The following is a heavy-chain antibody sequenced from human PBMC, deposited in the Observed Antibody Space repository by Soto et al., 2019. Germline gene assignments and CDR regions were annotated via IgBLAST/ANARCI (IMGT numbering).Heavy chain of an antibody. D-gene: IGHD6-19*01. CDR2: INAGNGNT. CDR3: AMYSSGLPSFYAFDI. CDR1: GYTFTSYA. J-gene: IGHJ3*02. Sequence: ASVKVSCKASGYTFTSYAMHWVRQAPGQRLEWMGWINAGNGNTKYSQKFQGRVTITRDTSASTAYMELSSLRSEDTAVYYCAMYSSGLPSFYAFDIWGQGTMVTVSS. V-gene: IGHV1-3*01.